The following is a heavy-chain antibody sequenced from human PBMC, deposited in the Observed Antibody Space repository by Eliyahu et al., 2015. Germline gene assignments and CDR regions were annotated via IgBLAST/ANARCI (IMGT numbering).Heavy chain of an antibody. CDR1: GFIFGNYA. CDR3: AKDTRNGPRGNYFDY. V-gene: IGHV3-23*01. J-gene: IGHJ4*02. Sequence: EVQLFESGGGLVQPGRSLRLSCETSGFIFGNYAMSWVRQAPGKGLGWVSAILNRAQVTYYADSVKGRFTISRDNSKNTLYLQMDSLRAEDTAVYFCAKDTRNGPRGNYFDYWGQGTLVTVSS. CDR2: ILNRAQVT. D-gene: IGHD3-16*01.